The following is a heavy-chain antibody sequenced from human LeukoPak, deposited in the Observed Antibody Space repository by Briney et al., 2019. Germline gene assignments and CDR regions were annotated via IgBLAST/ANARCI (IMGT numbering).Heavy chain of an antibody. D-gene: IGHD3-22*01. CDR3: ARQVGFCSDSTCCFDY. CDR2: ISGSGDST. CDR1: GFPFSSYV. V-gene: IGHV3-23*01. J-gene: IGHJ4*02. Sequence: GGSLRLSCAASGFPFSSYVMRWVRQGPGKGLQWVSAISGSGDSTDYADSVKGRFTISRDNSKNILFLQMSSLRADDTAIYYCARQVGFCSDSTCCFDYWGQGALVTVSS.